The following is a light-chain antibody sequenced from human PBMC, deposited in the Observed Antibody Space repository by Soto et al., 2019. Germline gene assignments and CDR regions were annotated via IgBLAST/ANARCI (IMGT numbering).Light chain of an antibody. V-gene: IGKV3-20*01. Sequence: EIVLTQSPGTLSLSPGERATLSCRASQSVSSSYLAWYQQKPGQAPRLLIYGASSRATGIPDRFSGSGSGTDFTLTISRLEPEDFAVYYCQLYGSSPPYTFGQVKNLEIK. CDR1: QSVSSSY. J-gene: IGKJ2*01. CDR3: QLYGSSPPYT. CDR2: GAS.